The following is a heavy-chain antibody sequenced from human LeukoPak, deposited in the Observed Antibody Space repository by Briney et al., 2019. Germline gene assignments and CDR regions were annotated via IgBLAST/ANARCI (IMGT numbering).Heavy chain of an antibody. CDR3: AILPDCSSTSCYTVDY. CDR2: INPNRGGT. CDR1: GYTFTGYY. Sequence: ASVKVSCKASGYTFTGYYMHWVRQAPGQGLEWMGWINPNRGGTNYAQKFQGRVTMTRDTSISTAYMELSRLRSDDTAVYYCAILPDCSSTSCYTVDYWGQGTLVTVSS. J-gene: IGHJ4*02. V-gene: IGHV1-2*02. D-gene: IGHD2-2*02.